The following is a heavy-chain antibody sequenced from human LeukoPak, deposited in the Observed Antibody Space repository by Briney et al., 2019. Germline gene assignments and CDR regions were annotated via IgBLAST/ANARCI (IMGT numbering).Heavy chain of an antibody. J-gene: IGHJ4*02. CDR2: ISSSSSYI. Sequence: GGSLRLSCAASGFTFSSYSMNWVRQAPGKGLEWVSSISSSSSYIYYADSVEGRFTISRDNAKNSLYLQMNSLRAEDTAVYYCARDHAVAGPLDYWGQGTLVTVSS. V-gene: IGHV3-21*01. CDR3: ARDHAVAGPLDY. CDR1: GFTFSSYS. D-gene: IGHD6-19*01.